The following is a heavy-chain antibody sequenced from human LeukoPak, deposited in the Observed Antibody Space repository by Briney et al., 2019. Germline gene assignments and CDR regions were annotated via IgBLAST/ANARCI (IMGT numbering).Heavy chain of an antibody. J-gene: IGHJ3*02. CDR2: IYYSGST. CDR1: GGSISSGGYY. Sequence: PSQTLSLTCTVSGGSISSGGYYWSWIRQHPGKGLEWIGYIYYSGSTYYNPSLKSRVTISVDTSQNQFSLKLSSVTAADTAVYYCARDIYYYDSSGYGSKYAFDIWGQGTMVTVSS. CDR3: ARDIYYYDSSGYGSKYAFDI. D-gene: IGHD3-22*01. V-gene: IGHV4-31*03.